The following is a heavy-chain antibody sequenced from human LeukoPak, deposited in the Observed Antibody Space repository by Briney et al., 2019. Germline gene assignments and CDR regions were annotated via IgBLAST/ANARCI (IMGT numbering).Heavy chain of an antibody. CDR1: GGSLSSSSYY. CDR2: IYYSGST. V-gene: IGHV4-39*07. CDR3: ASDYGGNSRY. J-gene: IGHJ4*02. D-gene: IGHD4-23*01. Sequence: SETLSLTCTVSGGSLSSSSYYWGWIRQPPGKGLEWIGSIYYSGSTYYNPSLKSRVTMSVDTSKNQFSLKLSPVTAADTAVYYCASDYGGNSRYWGQGTLVAVSS.